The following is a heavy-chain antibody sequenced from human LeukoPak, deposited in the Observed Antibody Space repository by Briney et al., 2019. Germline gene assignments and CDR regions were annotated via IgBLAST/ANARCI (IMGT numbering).Heavy chain of an antibody. D-gene: IGHD3-22*01. V-gene: IGHV3-30*03. CDR3: GQHYDGSGTFQH. J-gene: IGHJ1*01. CDR2: ISYDGSNK. CDR1: GFTFSSYG. Sequence: GGSLRLSCAASGFTFSSYGMHWVRQAPGKGLEWVAVISYDGSNKYYADSVKGRFTISRDNSKNTLYLQMNSLRAEDTAVYYCGQHYDGSGTFQHWGQGTLVTVSS.